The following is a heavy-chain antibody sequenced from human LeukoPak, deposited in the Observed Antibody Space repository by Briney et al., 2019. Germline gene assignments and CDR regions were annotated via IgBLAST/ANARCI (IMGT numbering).Heavy chain of an antibody. V-gene: IGHV4-38-2*02. D-gene: IGHD1-26*01. CDR2: IYRNGDT. J-gene: IGHJ4*02. CDR3: ARHDREWEVLDY. Sequence: PSETLSLTCTVSGGSISSDWYWGWVRQPPGNGLEWIGAIYRNGDTYYNPSLKSRVTISLDTSKNHISLRLSSVTATDTAVYYCARHDREWEVLDYWGQGTLVTVSS. CDR1: GGSISSDWY.